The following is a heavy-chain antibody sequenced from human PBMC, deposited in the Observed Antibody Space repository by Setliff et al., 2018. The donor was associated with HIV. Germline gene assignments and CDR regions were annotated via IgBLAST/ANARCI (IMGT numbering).Heavy chain of an antibody. Sequence: SLRLSCAGSGFNFKNAWMSWVRQAPGKGLEWVGRIKSRVDGETTAYAAPLKGRFTISRDDSKNTLYLQMDSLSTEDTAIYYCSKGPLNTYGWDYWGQGTVVTVSS. V-gene: IGHV3-15*01. J-gene: IGHJ4*02. CDR2: IKSRVDGETT. CDR1: GFNFKNAW. CDR3: SKGPLNTYGWDY. D-gene: IGHD3-10*01.